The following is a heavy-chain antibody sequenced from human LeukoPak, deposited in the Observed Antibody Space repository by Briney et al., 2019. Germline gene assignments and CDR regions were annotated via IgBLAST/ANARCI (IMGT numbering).Heavy chain of an antibody. D-gene: IGHD3-22*01. CDR3: ARDFEERGYYLADFDY. V-gene: IGHV3-21*06. CDR2: INRSSSFI. J-gene: IGHJ4*02. Sequence: PGGSLRLSCAGSGFAFSAYIMNWVRQAPGKGVEWVSSINRSSSFIYYADSVKGRFTISRDNAKNSLSLQLNSLRADDTAVYYCARDFEERGYYLADFDYWGQGTLVTVSS. CDR1: GFAFSAYI.